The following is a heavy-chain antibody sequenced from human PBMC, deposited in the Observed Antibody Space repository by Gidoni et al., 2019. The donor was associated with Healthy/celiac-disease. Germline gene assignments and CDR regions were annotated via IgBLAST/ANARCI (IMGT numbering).Heavy chain of an antibody. CDR1: GFTSSSYS. CDR3: ARASGWYYYYYYGMDV. D-gene: IGHD6-19*01. CDR2: ISSSSSYI. V-gene: IGHV3-21*01. Sequence: EVQLVESGGGLVKPGGSLRLSCAASGFTSSSYSMNWVRQAPGKGLEWVSSISSSSSYIYYADSVQGRFTISRDNAKNSLYLQMNSLRAEDTAVYYCARASGWYYYYYYGMDVWGQGTTVTVSS. J-gene: IGHJ6*02.